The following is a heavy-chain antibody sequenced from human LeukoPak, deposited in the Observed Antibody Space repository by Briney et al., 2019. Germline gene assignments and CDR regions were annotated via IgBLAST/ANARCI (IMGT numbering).Heavy chain of an antibody. Sequence: GSLRLSCAVSGFTFSSYWMSWVRQAPGKGLEWVANIKEDGSEKYFVDSVKGRLTISRDNAKNSLYLQMKSLRAEDTAVYYCARGEYYYDGGYWGQGTLVTVSS. CDR2: IKEDGSEK. CDR3: ARGEYYYDGGY. V-gene: IGHV3-7*04. J-gene: IGHJ4*02. CDR1: GFTFSSYW. D-gene: IGHD3-22*01.